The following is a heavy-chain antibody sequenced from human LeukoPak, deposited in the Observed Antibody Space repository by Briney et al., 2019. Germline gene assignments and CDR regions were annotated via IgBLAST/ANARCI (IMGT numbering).Heavy chain of an antibody. Sequence: ASVKVSRKVSGYTLTELSMHWVRQAPGKGLEWMGGFDPEEGEAIYAQTFQGRVTMTEDTSTDTAYMELSSLRSGDTAVYYCARDREYCSGGSCYQEKGYFDYWGQGTLVTVSS. CDR1: GYTLTELS. D-gene: IGHD2-15*01. J-gene: IGHJ4*02. CDR2: FDPEEGEA. CDR3: ARDREYCSGGSCYQEKGYFDY. V-gene: IGHV1-24*01.